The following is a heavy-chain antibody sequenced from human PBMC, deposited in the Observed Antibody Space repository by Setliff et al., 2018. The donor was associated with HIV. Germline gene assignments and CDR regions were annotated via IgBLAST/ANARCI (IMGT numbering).Heavy chain of an antibody. CDR2: IIPILGIT. V-gene: IGHV1-69*10. Sequence: SVKVSCKASGGSFSSYGISWVRQAPGQGLEWMGGIIPILGITNYAQKFRGRVTISADKSTSTVSMELSSLISGDTAVYHCARSSYDILTGYYKALEYWGQGTLVTVSS. D-gene: IGHD3-9*01. CDR1: GGSFSSYG. J-gene: IGHJ4*02. CDR3: ARSSYDILTGYYKALEY.